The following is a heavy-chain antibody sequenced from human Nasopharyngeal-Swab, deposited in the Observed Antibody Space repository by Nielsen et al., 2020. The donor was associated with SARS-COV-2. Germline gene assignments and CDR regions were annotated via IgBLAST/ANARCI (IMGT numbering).Heavy chain of an antibody. J-gene: IGHJ4*02. Sequence: GESLKISCAASCFIFSASAIHRVRQASGKGLEWVGRIGDKDHNYATTYGASVQGRFTISRDDSKNTAFLQMDSLKTEDTALYYCTTDFYFDYWGQGTLVTVSS. CDR3: TTDFYFDY. CDR1: CFIFSASA. V-gene: IGHV3-73*01. CDR2: IGDKDHNYAT.